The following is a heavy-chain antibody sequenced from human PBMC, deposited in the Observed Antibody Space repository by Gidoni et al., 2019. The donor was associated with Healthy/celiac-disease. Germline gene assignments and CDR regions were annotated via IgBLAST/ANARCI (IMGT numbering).Heavy chain of an antibody. CDR2: IIPICGTA. J-gene: IGHJ6*03. V-gene: IGHV1-69*01. Sequence: QVQLVQSGAAGKKPGPSVKVSATASGGTFSSYAISWVRRAPGQGLEWMGGIIPICGTANYAQKFQGRVTSTADESTSTAYMELSSLRSEDTAVDYCAREGSSFLQSPGYYYYYMDVWGKGTTVTVSS. CDR3: AREGSSFLQSPGYYYYYMDV. CDR1: GGTFSSYA. D-gene: IGHD6-13*01.